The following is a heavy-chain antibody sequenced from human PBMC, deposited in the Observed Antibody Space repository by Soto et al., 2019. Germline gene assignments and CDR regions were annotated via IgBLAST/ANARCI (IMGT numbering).Heavy chain of an antibody. D-gene: IGHD2-2*01. Sequence: SETLSLTCTVSSAPVSSTTYTWGWIRQPPGKGLEWVASIYYGGSSYYNPSLNSRVTVSVDTSKNQFSLKMTSVTAADTAMYYCARGYCSSTSCVDVWGQGTTVTVSS. J-gene: IGHJ6*02. CDR1: SAPVSSTTYT. CDR2: IYYGGSS. CDR3: ARGYCSSTSCVDV. V-gene: IGHV4-39*07.